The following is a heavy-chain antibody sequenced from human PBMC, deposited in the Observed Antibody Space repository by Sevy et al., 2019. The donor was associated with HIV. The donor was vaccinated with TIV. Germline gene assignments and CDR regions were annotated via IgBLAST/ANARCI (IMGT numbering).Heavy chain of an antibody. Sequence: GGSLRLSCAASGFTFSSYAMHWVRQAPGKGLEWVAVISYDGSNKYYADSVKGRFTISRDNSKNTLYLQMNSLRAEDTAVYDCAREWSLPPYWGQGTLVTVSS. CDR1: GFTFSSYA. J-gene: IGHJ4*02. V-gene: IGHV3-30*04. CDR2: ISYDGSNK. CDR3: AREWSLPPY. D-gene: IGHD2-15*01.